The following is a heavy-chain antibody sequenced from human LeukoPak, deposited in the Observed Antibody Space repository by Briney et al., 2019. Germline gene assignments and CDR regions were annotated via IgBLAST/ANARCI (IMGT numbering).Heavy chain of an antibody. CDR2: IYYSGST. CDR1: GGSISSYY. Sequence: SETLSLTCTVSGGSISSYYWSRIRQPPGKGLEWIGYIYYSGSTNYNPSLKSRVTISVDTSKNQFSLKLSSVTAADTAVYYCARHYSGSYYTFGYWGQGTLVTVSS. J-gene: IGHJ4*02. D-gene: IGHD1-26*01. CDR3: ARHYSGSYYTFGY. V-gene: IGHV4-59*08.